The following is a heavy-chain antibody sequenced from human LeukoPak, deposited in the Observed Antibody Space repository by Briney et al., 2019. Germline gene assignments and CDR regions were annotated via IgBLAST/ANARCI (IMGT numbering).Heavy chain of an antibody. CDR1: GFTFSGYP. J-gene: IGHJ4*02. D-gene: IGHD6-6*01. V-gene: IGHV3-30-3*01. CDR2: ISYDGSNK. Sequence: GGSLRLSCAASGFTFSGYPIHWVRQAPGKGLEWVAVISYDGSNKYYADSVKGRFTISRDNSKNTLYLQMNSLRAEDTAVYYCASNPGYSSSSPDYWGQGTLVTVSS. CDR3: ASNPGYSSSSPDY.